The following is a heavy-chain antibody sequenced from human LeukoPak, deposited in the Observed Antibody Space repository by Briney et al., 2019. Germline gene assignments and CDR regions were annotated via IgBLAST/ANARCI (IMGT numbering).Heavy chain of an antibody. CDR3: TTSYSGNSWYDWFGP. CDR2: INPTGGST. CDR1: GYIFTNYY. V-gene: IGHV1-46*03. D-gene: IGHD6-13*01. J-gene: IGHJ5*02. Sequence: ASVKVSCKASGYIFTNYYIHWMRQAPGEGLEWMGIINPTGGSTSYAQKFQGRVTMTRDTSTSTVYMELRSLRSEDTALYFCTTSYSGNSWYDWFGPWGQGTLVTVSS.